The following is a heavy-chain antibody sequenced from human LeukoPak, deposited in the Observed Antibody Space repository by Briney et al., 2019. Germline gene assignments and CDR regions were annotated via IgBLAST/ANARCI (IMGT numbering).Heavy chain of an antibody. CDR2: ISGSGGST. CDR3: AKDRASYYYDSSGPPVPDY. V-gene: IGHV3-23*01. CDR1: GFTFSDYY. D-gene: IGHD3-22*01. Sequence: PGGSLRLSCAASGFTFSDYYMSWVRQAPGKGLEWVSAISGSGGSTYYADSVKGRFTISRDNSKNTLYLQMNSLRAEDTAVYYCAKDRASYYYDSSGPPVPDYWGQGTLVTVSS. J-gene: IGHJ4*02.